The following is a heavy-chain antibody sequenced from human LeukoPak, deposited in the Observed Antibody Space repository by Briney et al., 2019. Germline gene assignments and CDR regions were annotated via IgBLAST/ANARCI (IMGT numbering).Heavy chain of an antibody. CDR1: GGSISSYY. D-gene: IGHD5-24*01. CDR2: IYYSGST. CDR3: ARVDTDGYPAINY. J-gene: IGHJ4*02. Sequence: SETLSLTCTVSGGSISSYYWSWIRQPPGKGLEWIGYIYYSGSTNYNPSLKSRVTISVDTSKNQFSLRLSSVTAADTAVYYCARVDTDGYPAINYWGQGTLVTVSS. V-gene: IGHV4-59*01.